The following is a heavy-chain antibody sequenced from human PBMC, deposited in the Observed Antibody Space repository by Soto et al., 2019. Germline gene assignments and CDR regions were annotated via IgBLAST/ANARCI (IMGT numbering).Heavy chain of an antibody. CDR2: IKRNIDGGTT. CDR1: GFTFNNAW. V-gene: IGHV3-15*01. D-gene: IGHD6-19*01. J-gene: IGHJ4*02. Sequence: EVQLVESGGGLVKPGGSLRLSCAASGFTFNNAWMSWVRQAPGGGLEWVGRIKRNIDGGTTDYAAPVKGRFAISRDDSNSILYLQMNSLKSEDTDVYYCTTVDAVVLNWGQGILVTVSS. CDR3: TTVDAVVLN.